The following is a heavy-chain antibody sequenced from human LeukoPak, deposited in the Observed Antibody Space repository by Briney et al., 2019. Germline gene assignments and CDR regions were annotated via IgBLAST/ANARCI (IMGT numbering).Heavy chain of an antibody. J-gene: IGHJ4*02. CDR1: GGAISPYY. D-gene: IGHD2-15*01. CDR2: ITHSVST. CDR3: ARENYSLDY. Sequence: SETLSLTCTVSGGAISPYYWSWIRQPPGKGLEWIAYITHSVSTVYNPSLKSRATISLDTSKKQFSLKLSSVTTADTALYYCARENYSLDYWGQGTLVTVSS. V-gene: IGHV4-59*01.